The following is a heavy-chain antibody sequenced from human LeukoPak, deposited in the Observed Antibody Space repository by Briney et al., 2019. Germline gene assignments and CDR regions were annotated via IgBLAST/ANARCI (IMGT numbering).Heavy chain of an antibody. J-gene: IGHJ4*02. D-gene: IGHD6-19*01. Sequence: GGSLRLSCAASGFSFSTYGMHWVRQAPGKGLEWVAVIWSDGSNKYYADFVKGRFTISRDNSQNTLYLQMNSLRGEDTAVYYCARAIYSGGWYGGDYWGQGTLVTVSS. V-gene: IGHV3-33*01. CDR3: ARAIYSGGWYGGDY. CDR1: GFSFSTYG. CDR2: IWSDGSNK.